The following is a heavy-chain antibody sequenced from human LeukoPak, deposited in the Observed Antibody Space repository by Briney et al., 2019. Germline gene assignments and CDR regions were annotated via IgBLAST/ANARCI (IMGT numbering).Heavy chain of an antibody. CDR2: ISYDGSNK. CDR3: ARSRSGSYNIDY. J-gene: IGHJ4*02. CDR1: GFTFSSYA. V-gene: IGHV3-30-3*01. D-gene: IGHD1-26*01. Sequence: PGRSLRLSCAASGFTFSSYAMHWVRQAPGKGLEWVAVISYDGSNKYYADSVKGRFTISRDNSMNTLYLQMNSLRAEDTAVYYCARSRSGSYNIDYWGQGTLVTVSS.